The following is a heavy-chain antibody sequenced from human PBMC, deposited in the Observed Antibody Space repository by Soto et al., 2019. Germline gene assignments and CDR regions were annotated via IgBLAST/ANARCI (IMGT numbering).Heavy chain of an antibody. Sequence: GASVKVSCKASGYTFTRSGISWVRQAPGQRLEWMGWINAGNGNTKYAQTFQGRVTITRDTSASTAYMELRSLRSDDTAVYYCARPGGHYYYYGMDVWGQGTTVTVSS. CDR3: ARPGGHYYYYGMDV. CDR1: GYTFTRSG. J-gene: IGHJ6*02. V-gene: IGHV1-18*01. CDR2: INAGNGNT.